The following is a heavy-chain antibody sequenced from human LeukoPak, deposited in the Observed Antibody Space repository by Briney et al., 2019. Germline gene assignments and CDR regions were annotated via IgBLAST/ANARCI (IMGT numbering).Heavy chain of an antibody. CDR2: ISAYNGNT. D-gene: IGHD6-13*01. V-gene: IGHV1-18*01. Sequence: ASVKVSCKASGYTFTSYGISWVRQAPGQGLEWMGWISAYNGNTNYAQKLQGRVTMTTDTSTSTAYMELRSLRSDDTAVYYCARGSPAIAAAGDYGMDVWGQGTTVTVSS. J-gene: IGHJ6*02. CDR1: GYTFTSYG. CDR3: ARGSPAIAAAGDYGMDV.